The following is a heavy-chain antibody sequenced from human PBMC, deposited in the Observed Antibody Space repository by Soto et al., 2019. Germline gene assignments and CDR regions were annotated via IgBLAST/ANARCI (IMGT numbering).Heavy chain of an antibody. CDR3: AKRLNYYDSRGWYYFYY. D-gene: IGHD3-22*01. Sequence: EVQLLESGGGLVQPGGSLRLSGADSGFTFSSYAMSWVRQAPGKGLEWVSAISGSGGSTYYADSVKGRFTISRDNSKNTLYLQMNSLIAEDTAVYYCAKRLNYYDSRGWYYFYYWGQGTLVTVSS. CDR1: GFTFSSYA. CDR2: ISGSGGST. V-gene: IGHV3-23*01. J-gene: IGHJ4*02.